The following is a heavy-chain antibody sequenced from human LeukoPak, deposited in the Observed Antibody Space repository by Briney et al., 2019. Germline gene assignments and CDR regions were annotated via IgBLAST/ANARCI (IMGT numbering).Heavy chain of an antibody. CDR3: ARALHYYDSSGYSRYFDP. CDR2: IYSGGST. CDR1: GFTFSSNY. D-gene: IGHD3-22*01. J-gene: IGHJ5*02. Sequence: GGSLRLSCAASGFTFSSNYMSWVRQAPGKGLEWVSVIYSGGSTYYADSVKGRFTISRDNSKNTLYLQMNSLRAEDTAVYYCARALHYYDSSGYSRYFDPWGQGTLVTVSS. V-gene: IGHV3-66*01.